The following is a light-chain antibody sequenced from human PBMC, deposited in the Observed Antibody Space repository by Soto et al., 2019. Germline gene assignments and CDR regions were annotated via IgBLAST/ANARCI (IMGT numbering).Light chain of an antibody. J-gene: IGKJ1*01. CDR3: LQDYNYPRT. CDR1: QSVSSY. Sequence: EIVLTQSPATLSLSPGERATLSCRASQSVSSYLAWYQQKPGQAPRLLIYDASTRATGIPDRFSGSGSGTDFTLTISSLQPEDFATYYCLQDYNYPRTFGQGTKGDIK. CDR2: DAS. V-gene: IGKV3-11*01.